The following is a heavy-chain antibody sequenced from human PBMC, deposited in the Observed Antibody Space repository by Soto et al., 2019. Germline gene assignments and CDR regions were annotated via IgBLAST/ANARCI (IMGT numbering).Heavy chain of an antibody. CDR2: IFSNSDKT. V-gene: IGHV3-48*02. D-gene: IGHD2-21*02. CDR1: GFRFSEHS. J-gene: IGHJ4*02. Sequence: VVLVESGGGLVSPGGSLRLSCVASGFRFSEHSMNWVRQAPGKGLQWISYIFSNSDKTYYADSVKGRFTVSRDNAKNALFLQMNSLRDDDTATYYCARLPKGSLVTAWGQGARVTVSS. CDR3: ARLPKGSLVTA.